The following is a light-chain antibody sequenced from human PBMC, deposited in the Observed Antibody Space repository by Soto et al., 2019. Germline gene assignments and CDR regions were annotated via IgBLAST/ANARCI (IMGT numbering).Light chain of an antibody. J-gene: IGLJ1*01. CDR1: SSDVGGYNY. CDR3: SSYTSRSTLV. CDR2: EVI. V-gene: IGLV2-14*01. Sequence: QSVLTQPASVSGCPGQSITISCTGTSSDVGGYNYVSWYQQHPGEAPKLIICEVINRPSGVSNRFSGSKSGNTASLTISGLQAEDEADYYCSSYTSRSTLVFGTGTKVTVL.